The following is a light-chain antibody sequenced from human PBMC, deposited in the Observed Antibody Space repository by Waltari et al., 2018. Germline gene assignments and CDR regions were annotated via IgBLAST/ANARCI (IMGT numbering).Light chain of an antibody. J-gene: IGKJ2*01. CDR2: GAS. CDR3: QQSYSNPYT. Sequence: DIQMTQSPTSLSASVRDRVTITCRASQSYSTTLNWYQQTPGKAPKLLIYGASHLHSGVPSRFSGSASGTDFTLTISSLQPEDYATYYCQQSYSNPYTFGQGTKLEIK. CDR1: QSYSTT. V-gene: IGKV1-39*01.